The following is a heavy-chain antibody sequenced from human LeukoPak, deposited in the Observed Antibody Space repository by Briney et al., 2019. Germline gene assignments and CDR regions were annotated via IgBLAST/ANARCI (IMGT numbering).Heavy chain of an antibody. J-gene: IGHJ4*02. D-gene: IGHD4-17*01. CDR2: ISYDGSNK. CDR1: GFTFSSYA. CDR3: ARDRTGLDPDYGDYIDY. V-gene: IGHV3-30*04. Sequence: PGGSLRLSCAASGFTFSSYAMHWVRQAPGKGLEWVAVISYDGSNKYYADSVKGRFTISRDTSKNTLYLQMNSLRAEDTAVYSCARDRTGLDPDYGDYIDYWGQGTLVTVYS.